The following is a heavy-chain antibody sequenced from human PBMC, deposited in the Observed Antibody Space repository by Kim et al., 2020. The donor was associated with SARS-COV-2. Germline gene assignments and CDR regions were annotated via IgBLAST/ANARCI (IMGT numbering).Heavy chain of an antibody. D-gene: IGHD3-22*01. CDR1: GFTFSSYA. J-gene: IGHJ2*01. Sequence: GGSLRLSCAASGFTFSSYAMSWVRQAPGKGLEWVSAISGSGGSTYYADSVKGRFTISRDNSKNTLYLQMNSLRAEDTAVYYCAKADYDRSGYPNWYFDLWGRGTLVTVSS. CDR2: ISGSGGST. CDR3: AKADYDRSGYPNWYFDL. V-gene: IGHV3-23*01.